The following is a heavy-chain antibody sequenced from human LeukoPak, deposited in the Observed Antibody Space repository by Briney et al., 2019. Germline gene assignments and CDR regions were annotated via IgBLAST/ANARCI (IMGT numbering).Heavy chain of an antibody. CDR2: IRYDGSNK. Sequence: PGGALRLSCAASGFTFSSYGMHWVRQAPGKGLGGVAFIRYDGSNKYYADSVKGRFTISRDNSKNTLYLQMNSLRAEDTAVYYCAKDPTRVPGAFDIWGQGTMVTVSS. D-gene: IGHD3-10*01. CDR1: GFTFSSYG. CDR3: AKDPTRVPGAFDI. V-gene: IGHV3-30*02. J-gene: IGHJ3*02.